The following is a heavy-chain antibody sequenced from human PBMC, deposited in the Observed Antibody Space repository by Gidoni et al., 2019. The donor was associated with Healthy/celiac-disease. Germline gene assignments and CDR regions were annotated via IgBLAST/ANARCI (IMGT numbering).Heavy chain of an antibody. D-gene: IGHD1-26*01. CDR3: AIRYSGSYYHDAFDI. Sequence: WMGWMNPNSGNTGYAQKFQGRVTMTRNTSISTAYMELSSLRSEVTAVYYCAIRYSGSYYHDAFDIWGQGTMVTVSS. J-gene: IGHJ3*02. V-gene: IGHV1-8*01. CDR2: MNPNSGNT.